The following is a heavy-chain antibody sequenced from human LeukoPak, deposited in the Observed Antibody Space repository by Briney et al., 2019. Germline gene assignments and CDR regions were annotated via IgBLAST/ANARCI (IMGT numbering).Heavy chain of an antibody. Sequence: GGSLRLSCGASGFTFSSYWMSWVRQAPGKGLEWVANIKQDGSEKYSVDSVKGRFTISRDNAKNSLYLQMNSLRAEDTAVYYCAGGLGWSIDCWGQGTLVTVSS. CDR1: GFTFSSYW. D-gene: IGHD6-19*01. J-gene: IGHJ4*02. CDR3: AGGLGWSIDC. V-gene: IGHV3-7*01. CDR2: IKQDGSEK.